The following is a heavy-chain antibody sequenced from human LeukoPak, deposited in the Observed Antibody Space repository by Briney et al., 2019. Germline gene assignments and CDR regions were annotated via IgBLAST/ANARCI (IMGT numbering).Heavy chain of an antibody. CDR3: ARSYTILGVPILGSSWFDP. CDR1: GYAFTSYD. CDR2: MNPNSGNT. D-gene: IGHD3-3*01. Sequence: GASVKVSCKASGYAFTSYDINWVRQATGQGLEWMGWMNPNSGNTGYAQKFQGRVTMTRNTSISTAYMELSSLRSEDTAVYYCARSYTILGVPILGSSWFDPWGQGTLVTVSS. J-gene: IGHJ5*02. V-gene: IGHV1-8*01.